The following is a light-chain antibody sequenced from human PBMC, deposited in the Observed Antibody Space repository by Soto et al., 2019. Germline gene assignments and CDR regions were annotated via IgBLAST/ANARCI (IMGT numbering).Light chain of an antibody. CDR2: KAS. J-gene: IGKJ1*01. Sequence: DIQMTQSPSTLSASVGGRVTITCRASQCISSWLAWYQQKPGKAPKLLIYKASTLESGVPSNFSGSGSGTEFTLTISSLQSEDFAVYYCQQHNNWWTFGQGTKVDI. CDR1: QCISSW. V-gene: IGKV1-5*03. CDR3: QQHNNWWT.